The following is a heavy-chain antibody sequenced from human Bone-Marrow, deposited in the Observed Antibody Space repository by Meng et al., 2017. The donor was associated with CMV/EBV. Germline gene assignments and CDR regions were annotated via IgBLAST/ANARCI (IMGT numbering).Heavy chain of an antibody. V-gene: IGHV4-59*11. J-gene: IGHJ4*02. CDR3: AERGGGY. CDR1: GVSISTHY. Sequence: QVQLQQSGPGLVKPSATPSLTCRVAGVSISTHYWSWIRQTPGKGLEWIASIHYTGRADYSPSLKSRVTVSVDTSDSQLSLKLSSVTTADTAMYYCAERGGGYWGQGSLVTVSS. CDR2: IHYTGRA. D-gene: IGHD1-1*01.